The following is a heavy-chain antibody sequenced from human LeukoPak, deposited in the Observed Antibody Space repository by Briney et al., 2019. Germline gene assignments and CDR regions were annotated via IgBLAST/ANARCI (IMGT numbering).Heavy chain of an antibody. V-gene: IGHV1-2*02. J-gene: IGHJ4*02. CDR3: ARYRSGALIPFDY. CDR2: INPNSGGT. D-gene: IGHD1-1*01. Sequence: GASVKVSCKASGYTFTGYYMHWVRQAPGQGLEWMGWINPNSGGTNYAQKFQGRVTMTRDTSISTAYMELSRLRSDDTAVYYCARYRSGALIPFDYWGQGTLVTVSS. CDR1: GYTFTGYY.